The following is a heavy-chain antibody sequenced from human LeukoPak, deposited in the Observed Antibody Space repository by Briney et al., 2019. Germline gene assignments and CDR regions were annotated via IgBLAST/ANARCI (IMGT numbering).Heavy chain of an antibody. CDR1: GFTFDDYA. V-gene: IGHV3-20*04. CDR2: ISWNGGST. Sequence: GGSLRLSCAASGFTFDDYAMHWVRQAPGKGLEWVSGISWNGGSTGYADSVKGRFTISRDNAKNSLYLQMNSLRAEDTALYYCAIDRYYYHSSGYYSSDFDYWGQGTLVTVSS. D-gene: IGHD3-22*01. CDR3: AIDRYYYHSSGYYSSDFDY. J-gene: IGHJ4*02.